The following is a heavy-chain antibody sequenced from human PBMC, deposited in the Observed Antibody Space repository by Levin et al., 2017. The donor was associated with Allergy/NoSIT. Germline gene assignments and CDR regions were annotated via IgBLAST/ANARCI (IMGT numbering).Heavy chain of an antibody. CDR2: IYYTGSP. Sequence: SQTLSLTCSVSGYSISSGGYYWSWIRQHPGKGLEWIGYIYYTGSPYYNPSLKSRVTISLETSKNQFSLKLTSVTAADTAVYYCARDGGQLATDYWGQGTLVTVSS. V-gene: IGHV4-31*03. J-gene: IGHJ4*02. D-gene: IGHD6-13*01. CDR3: ARDGGQLATDY. CDR1: GYSISSGGYY.